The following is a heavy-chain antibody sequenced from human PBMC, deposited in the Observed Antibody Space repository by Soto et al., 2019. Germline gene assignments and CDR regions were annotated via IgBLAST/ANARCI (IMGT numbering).Heavy chain of an antibody. D-gene: IGHD6-19*01. Sequence: QVQLVQSGAEVRKPGASVKVSCKAPGTTFIGYGISWVRQAPGQGLEWMGWISSYNGNTDYAQNLQGRVTLTTDTSRTTAYMQLRNLRSDDTAVYFWARDPGYYSGWYCDHWGQGTLVTVSS. CDR1: GTTFIGYG. J-gene: IGHJ4*02. CDR3: ARDPGYYSGWYCDH. CDR2: ISSYNGNT. V-gene: IGHV1-18*01.